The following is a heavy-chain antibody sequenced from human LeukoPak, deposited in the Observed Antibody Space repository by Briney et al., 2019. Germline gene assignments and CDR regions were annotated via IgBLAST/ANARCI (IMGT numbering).Heavy chain of an antibody. J-gene: IGHJ4*02. D-gene: IGHD4-11*01. Sequence: GGGLQISCNGSGCCFTSYWNGRGRRMAGKGGVWMCIIFPCHSDTRYSPSFQGQVTISTDKSISTAYLQWSSLKASDTAMYYCARASDEDYSLYWGQGTLVTVSS. V-gene: IGHV5-51*01. CDR1: GCCFTSYW. CDR2: IFPCHSDT. CDR3: ARASDEDYSLY.